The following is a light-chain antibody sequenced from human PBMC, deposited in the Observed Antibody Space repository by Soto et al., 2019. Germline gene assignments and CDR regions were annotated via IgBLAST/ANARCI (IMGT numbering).Light chain of an antibody. CDR2: DAS. V-gene: IGKV1-5*01. J-gene: IGKJ4*01. CDR3: QQYYSFRLT. CDR1: QRISYC. Sequence: DIQMTQSPSTLSASVGDRVTSTCRASQRISYCLAWYQQKPGEAPKLLIYDASSLESGVPSRFSGSGYGTEFTLTISSLQPDDFATYYCQQYYSFRLTFGGGTQVEIK.